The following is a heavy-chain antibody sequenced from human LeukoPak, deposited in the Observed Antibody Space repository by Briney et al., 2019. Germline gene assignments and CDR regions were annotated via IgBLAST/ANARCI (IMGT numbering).Heavy chain of an antibody. Sequence: GGSLRLSCAASGFTLSDHRMSWVRQAPGKGLEWISYITSSSSTIYYTDSVKGRFTISRDNAKNSLYLQMNSLRAEDTAVYYCAFGGGTTGLFDYWGQGTLVTVSS. J-gene: IGHJ4*02. CDR3: AFGGGTTGLFDY. D-gene: IGHD1-1*01. CDR2: ITSSSSTI. V-gene: IGHV3-48*04. CDR1: GFTLSDHR.